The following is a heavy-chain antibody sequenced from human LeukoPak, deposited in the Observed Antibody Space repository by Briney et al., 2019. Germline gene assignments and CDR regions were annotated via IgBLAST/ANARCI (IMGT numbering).Heavy chain of an antibody. CDR3: ARDGAMVRGREKTYYYYMDV. CDR1: GGSISSGGYY. Sequence: PSETLSLTCTVSGGSISSGGYYWSWLRQHPGKGLEWFGYIYYSGSTYYNPSLKSRVTISVDTSKNQFSLKLSSVTAADTAVYYCARDGAMVRGREKTYYYYMDVWGKGTTVTVSS. D-gene: IGHD3-10*01. CDR2: IYYSGST. J-gene: IGHJ6*03. V-gene: IGHV4-31*03.